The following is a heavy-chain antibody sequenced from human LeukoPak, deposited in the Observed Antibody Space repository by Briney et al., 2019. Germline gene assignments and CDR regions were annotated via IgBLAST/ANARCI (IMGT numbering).Heavy chain of an antibody. CDR2: IYYSGST. CDR3: ARSSRGYQLLSIDP. Sequence: PSETLFLTCTVSGGSISSSSYYWGWIRQPPGKGLEWIGSIYYSGSTYYNPSLKSRVTISVDTSKNQFSLKLSSVTAADTAVYYCARSSRGYQLLSIDPWGQGTLVTVSS. J-gene: IGHJ5*02. CDR1: GGSISSSSYY. D-gene: IGHD2-2*01. V-gene: IGHV4-39*07.